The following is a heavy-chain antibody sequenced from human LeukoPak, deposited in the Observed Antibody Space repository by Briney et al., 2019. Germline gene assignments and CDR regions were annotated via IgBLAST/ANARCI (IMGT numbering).Heavy chain of an antibody. J-gene: IGHJ5*02. Sequence: GGSLRLSCTASGFNFNSYTMNWVRQAPGKGLEWVSGISGSGDNTYYADSVKGRFTISRDNSKNTLYLQMNSLRADDTAVYYCAKGGLVHRFDPWGQGTLVTVSS. V-gene: IGHV3-23*01. CDR2: ISGSGDNT. CDR3: AKGGLVHRFDP. CDR1: GFNFNSYT.